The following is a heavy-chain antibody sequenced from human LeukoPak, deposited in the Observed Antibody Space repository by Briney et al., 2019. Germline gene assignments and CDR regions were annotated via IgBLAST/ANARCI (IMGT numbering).Heavy chain of an antibody. CDR3: ARGSGSYYGVLAY. V-gene: IGHV3-21*01. Sequence: GVSLRLSCAASGFTFSSYSMNWVRQAPGKGLEWVSFIDTSASYVYYGDSVKGRFAISRDNSNNTVYLQMNSLRAEDTAVYYCARGSGSYYGVLAYWGQGTLVTVSP. CDR1: GFTFSSYS. D-gene: IGHD1-26*01. CDR2: IDTSASYV. J-gene: IGHJ4*02.